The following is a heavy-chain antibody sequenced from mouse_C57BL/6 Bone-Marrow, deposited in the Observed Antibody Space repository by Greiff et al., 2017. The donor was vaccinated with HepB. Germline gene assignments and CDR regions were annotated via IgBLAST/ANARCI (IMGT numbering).Heavy chain of an antibody. Sequence: VQLQQPGAELVKPGASVKMSCKASGYTFTSYWITWVKQRPGQGLEWIGDIDPGSGSTNYNEKFKSKATLTVDTSSSTAYMQLSSLTSEDSAVYYCASGDSSGYWFAYWGQGTLVTVSA. CDR1: GYTFTSYW. CDR2: IDPGSGST. J-gene: IGHJ3*01. D-gene: IGHD3-2*02. V-gene: IGHV1-55*01. CDR3: ASGDSSGYWFAY.